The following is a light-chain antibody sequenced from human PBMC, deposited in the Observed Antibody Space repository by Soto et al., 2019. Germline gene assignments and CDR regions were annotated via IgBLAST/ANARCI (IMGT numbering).Light chain of an antibody. V-gene: IGKV1D-12*01. J-gene: IGKJ1*01. CDR1: QDISHY. CDR2: GAS. Sequence: DIQVTQPPPSVSASVGDRVTVTCRASQDISHYLAWYQQKPGKAPKLLIYGASSLQSGVPSRFSGSGSGTDFTLTISSLQPEDFATFYCQQAYTFPRTFGQGTKVDI. CDR3: QQAYTFPRT.